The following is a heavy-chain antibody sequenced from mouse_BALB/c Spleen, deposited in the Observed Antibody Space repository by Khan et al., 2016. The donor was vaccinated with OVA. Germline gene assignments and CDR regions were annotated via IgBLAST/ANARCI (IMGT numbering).Heavy chain of an antibody. J-gene: IGHJ3*01. CDR2: IWSDGSK. D-gene: IGHD2-12*01. V-gene: IGHV2-6-7*01. Sequence: QVQLKESGPGLVAPSQSLSITCTVSGFSLTGYGVNWVRQPPGKGLEWLGLIWSDGSKDYNSAVKARLSIRKDNSKSRVFLKMNGVETEDAAGYYCARERRVGGFAYWGQGTLVTVSA. CDR3: ARERRVGGFAY. CDR1: GFSLTGYG.